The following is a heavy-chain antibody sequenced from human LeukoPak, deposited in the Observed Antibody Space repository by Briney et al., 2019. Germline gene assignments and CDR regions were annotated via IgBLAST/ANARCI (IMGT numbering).Heavy chain of an antibody. J-gene: IGHJ4*02. D-gene: IGHD2-15*01. CDR2: IYYSGST. CDR1: GGSISSYY. CDR3: ARLGVVAATFDY. Sequence: SETLSLTCTVSGGSISSYYWSWIRQPPGKGLEWIGYIYYSGSTNYNPSLKSRVTISVDTSKSQFSLKLSSVTAADTAVYYCARLGVVAATFDYWGQGTLVTVSS. V-gene: IGHV4-59*08.